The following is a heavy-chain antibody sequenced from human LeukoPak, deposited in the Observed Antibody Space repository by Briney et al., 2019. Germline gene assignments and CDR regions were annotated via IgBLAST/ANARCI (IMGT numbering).Heavy chain of an antibody. CDR1: GGSISSYY. D-gene: IGHD3-9*01. CDR3: ARGMDYDILTGPAYYMDV. Sequence: SETLSLTCTVSGGSISSYYWSWIRQPPGKGLEWIGYIYYSGSTNYNPSFKSRVTISVDTSQNQFSLKLSSVTAADTAVYYCARGMDYDILTGPAYYMDVWGKGTTVTVSS. V-gene: IGHV4-59*01. J-gene: IGHJ6*03. CDR2: IYYSGST.